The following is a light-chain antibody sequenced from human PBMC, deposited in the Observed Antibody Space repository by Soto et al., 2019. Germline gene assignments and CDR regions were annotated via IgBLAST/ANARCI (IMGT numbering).Light chain of an antibody. CDR2: DAS. V-gene: IGKV1-5*01. CDR1: QSISSW. J-gene: IGKJ3*01. Sequence: DIHITQFPSTLSASVGDRVTITCRASQSISSWLAWYQQKPGKAPKLLIYDASSLESGVPSRFSGSGSGTEFTLTISSLQPDDFATYYCQQYNSYSAFGPGTKVDIK. CDR3: QQYNSYSA.